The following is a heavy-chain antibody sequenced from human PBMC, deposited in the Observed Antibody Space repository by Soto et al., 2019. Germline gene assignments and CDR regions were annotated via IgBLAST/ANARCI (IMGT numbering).Heavy chain of an antibody. CDR1: GFTVSTYS. Sequence: GGSLRLSCAASGFTVSTYSMTWVRQAPGKGLEWVSSITRSGYIYYADSVKGRFTISGDNAKNSLYLQMNSLRAEDTAVYYCARAGEYYEVKWFDPWGQGTLVTVSS. CDR2: ITRSGYI. J-gene: IGHJ5*02. D-gene: IGHD3-10*01. V-gene: IGHV3-21*01. CDR3: ARAGEYYEVKWFDP.